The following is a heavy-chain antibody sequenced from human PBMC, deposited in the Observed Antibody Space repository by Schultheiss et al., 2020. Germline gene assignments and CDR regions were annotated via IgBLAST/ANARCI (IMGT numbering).Heavy chain of an antibody. Sequence: SCAASGFTFSSYGMHWVRQAPGKGLEWVAVIWYDGINKYYADSVKGRFTISRDNSKNTLYLQMNSLRAEDTAVYYCARDRGSSGWGSYYYYGMDVWGQGTTVTVSS. D-gene: IGHD6-19*01. J-gene: IGHJ6*02. CDR3: ARDRGSSGWGSYYYYGMDV. CDR1: GFTFSSYG. V-gene: IGHV3-33*01. CDR2: IWYDGINK.